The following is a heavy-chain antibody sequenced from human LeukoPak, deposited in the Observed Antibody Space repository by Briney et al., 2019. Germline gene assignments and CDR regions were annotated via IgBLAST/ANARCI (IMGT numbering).Heavy chain of an antibody. Sequence: PGRSLRLSCAASGFTFSSYGMHWVRQAPGKGLEWVAVIWYDESNKYYADSVKGRFTISRDNSKNTLYLQMNSLRAEDTAVHYCARDPSLRVTLDFWGQGTLVTVSS. J-gene: IGHJ4*02. V-gene: IGHV3-33*01. CDR3: ARDPSLRVTLDF. D-gene: IGHD2-15*01. CDR2: IWYDESNK. CDR1: GFTFSSYG.